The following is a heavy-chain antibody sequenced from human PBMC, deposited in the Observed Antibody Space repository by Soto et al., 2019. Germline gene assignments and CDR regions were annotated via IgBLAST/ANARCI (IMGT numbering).Heavy chain of an antibody. CDR1: GGSISSGDYY. J-gene: IGHJ5*02. V-gene: IGHV4-30-4*01. CDR3: ARAVVAATRDWFDP. Sequence: SETLSLTCTVSGGSISSGDYYWSWIRQPPGKGLEWIGYIYYSGSTYYNPSPKSRVTISVDTSKNQFSLKLSSVTAADTAVYYCARAVVAATRDWFDPWGQGTLVTVSS. D-gene: IGHD2-15*01. CDR2: IYYSGST.